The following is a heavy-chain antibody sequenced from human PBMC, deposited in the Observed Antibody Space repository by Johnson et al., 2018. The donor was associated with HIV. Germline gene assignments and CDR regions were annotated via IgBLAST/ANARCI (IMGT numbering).Heavy chain of an antibody. V-gene: IGHV3-30*19. CDR1: GFTFSSYD. J-gene: IGHJ3*02. CDR3: GRDINYSNYVTDAFDI. Sequence: QVQLVESGGGVVQPGGSLRLSCAASGFTFSSYDMNWVRQAPGKGLEGVAVISYHGSNKYYADSVKGRFSISRDNSKNTLYLQMNSLRAEDTAVYYCGRDINYSNYVTDAFDIWGQGTVVTVSS. CDR2: ISYHGSNK. D-gene: IGHD4-11*01.